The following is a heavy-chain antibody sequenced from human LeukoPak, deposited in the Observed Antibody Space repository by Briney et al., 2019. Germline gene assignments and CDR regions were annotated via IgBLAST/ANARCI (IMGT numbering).Heavy chain of an antibody. CDR3: ARSVAAAGYYFDY. J-gene: IGHJ4*02. CDR2: IYYSGST. V-gene: IGHV4-59*08. D-gene: IGHD6-13*01. Sequence: PSETLSLTCTVSGGSISTYYWSWIRQPPGKGLECIGYIYYSGSTNYNPSFKSRVTISVDTSKNQFSLKLSSLTAADTAVYYCARSVAAAGYYFDYWGQGTLVTVSS. CDR1: GGSISTYY.